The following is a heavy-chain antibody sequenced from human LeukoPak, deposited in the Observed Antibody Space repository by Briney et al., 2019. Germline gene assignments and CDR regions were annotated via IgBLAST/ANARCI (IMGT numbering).Heavy chain of an antibody. J-gene: IGHJ6*03. CDR3: ARELRGVRYSDGVPSNYYYYMDV. V-gene: IGHV1-69*05. CDR1: GSTFSSYA. D-gene: IGHD5-18*01. Sequence: SVKVSCKASGSTFSSYAISWVRQAPGQGLEWMGGIIPIFGTENYAQKFQGRVTITTDETTSTAYMELSSLRSEDTAVYYCARELRGVRYSDGVPSNYYYYMDVWGKGTTVTVSS. CDR2: IIPIFGTE.